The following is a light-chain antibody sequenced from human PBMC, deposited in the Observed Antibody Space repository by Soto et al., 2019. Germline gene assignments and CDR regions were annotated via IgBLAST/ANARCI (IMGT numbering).Light chain of an antibody. Sequence: DIVMPQSPDSLAVSLGERATINCKSSQSVLYSSDNKNYLAWYQQKPGQPPKLVIYWASTRESGVPDRFSGSGSGADFTLTISSLQAEDVAVYYCQQYYSTPLTFGGGTKVEIK. CDR2: WAS. CDR1: QSVLYSSDNKNY. CDR3: QQYYSTPLT. V-gene: IGKV4-1*01. J-gene: IGKJ4*01.